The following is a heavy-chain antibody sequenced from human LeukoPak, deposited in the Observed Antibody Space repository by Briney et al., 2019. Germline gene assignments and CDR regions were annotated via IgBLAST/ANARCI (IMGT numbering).Heavy chain of an antibody. CDR2: IYYSGST. CDR3: ARLFSGSGSYYDY. CDR1: GGSISSSSYY. Sequence: SETLSLTCTVSGGSISSSSYYWGWIRQPPGKGLEWIGSIYYSGSTYYNPSLKSRVTISVDTSKNQFSLKLSSVTAADTAVYYCARLFSGSGSYYDYWGQGTLVTVSS. D-gene: IGHD3-10*01. V-gene: IGHV4-39*01. J-gene: IGHJ4*02.